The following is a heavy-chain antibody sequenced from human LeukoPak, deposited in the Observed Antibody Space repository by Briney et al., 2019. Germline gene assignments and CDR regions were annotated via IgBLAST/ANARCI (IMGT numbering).Heavy chain of an antibody. CDR2: IYYSGST. Sequence: PSQTLSLTCTVSGGSISSGGYYWSWIRQHPGKGLEWIGYIYYSGSTYYNPSLKSRVTISVDTSKNQFSLKLSPVTAADTAVHYCARQMGWVGYSSSPRGDYYYGMDVWGQGTTVTVSS. J-gene: IGHJ6*02. V-gene: IGHV4-31*03. D-gene: IGHD6-13*01. CDR3: ARQMGWVGYSSSPRGDYYYGMDV. CDR1: GGSISSGGYY.